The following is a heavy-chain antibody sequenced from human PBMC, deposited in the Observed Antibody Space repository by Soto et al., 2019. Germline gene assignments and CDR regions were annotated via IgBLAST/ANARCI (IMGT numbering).Heavy chain of an antibody. Sequence: QVQLVQSGAEVKKPGSSVMVSCKASGGTFSSYAISWVRQAPGQGLEWMGGIIPIFGTATYAQKFQGRVTSTADESTSAAYRERRSLRYEDTVVYYCARVPSGAGRNYSGMDVWGQGTRVTVSS. CDR1: GGTFSSYA. CDR3: ARVPSGAGRNYSGMDV. D-gene: IGHD4-17*01. J-gene: IGHJ6*02. CDR2: IIPIFGTA. V-gene: IGHV1-69*12.